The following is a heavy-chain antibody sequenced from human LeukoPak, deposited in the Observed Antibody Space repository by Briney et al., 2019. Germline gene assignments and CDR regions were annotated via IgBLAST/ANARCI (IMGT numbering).Heavy chain of an antibody. CDR2: IYYSGST. CDR1: GGSISSYY. V-gene: IGHV4-59*01. J-gene: IGHJ4*02. CDR3: ASSKVDTAMALDY. D-gene: IGHD5-18*01. Sequence: SETLSLTCTVSGGSISSYYWSWIRQPPGKGLEWIGYIYYSGSTNYNPSLKSRVTISVDTSKNQFSLKLSSVTAADTAVCYCASSKVDTAMALDYWGQGTLVTVSS.